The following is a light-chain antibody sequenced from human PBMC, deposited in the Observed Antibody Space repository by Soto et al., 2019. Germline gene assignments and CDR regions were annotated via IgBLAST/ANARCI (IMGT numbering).Light chain of an antibody. CDR3: QVWVSSSSHVV. Sequence: SYELTQPPSVSVAPGQTARIACGGNNIGTKSVHWYQQRPGQAPVVVLYDDTDRPSGIPERFSGSNSRNTDTLTISRVQAGDEADYYCQVWVSSSSHVVFGGGTKLTVL. J-gene: IGLJ2*01. V-gene: IGLV3-21*02. CDR1: NIGTKS. CDR2: DDT.